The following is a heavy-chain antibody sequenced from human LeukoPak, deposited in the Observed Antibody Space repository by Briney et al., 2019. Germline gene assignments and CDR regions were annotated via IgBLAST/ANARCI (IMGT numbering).Heavy chain of an antibody. D-gene: IGHD2-15*01. CDR3: AKDYIEFGHCFDY. CDR1: GFTFSSYA. J-gene: IGHJ4*02. CDR2: ISGSGGST. V-gene: IGHV3-23*01. Sequence: GGSLRLSCVASGFTFSSYAMSWVRQAPGKGLEWVSAISGSGGSTYYADSVKGRFTISRDNSKNTLYLQMNSLRAEDTAVYYCAKDYIEFGHCFDYWGQGTLVTVSS.